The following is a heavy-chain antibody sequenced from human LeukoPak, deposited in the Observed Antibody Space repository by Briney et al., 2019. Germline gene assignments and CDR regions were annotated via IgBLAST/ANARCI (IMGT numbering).Heavy chain of an antibody. V-gene: IGHV1-2*02. J-gene: IGHJ4*01. Sequence: ASVKVSCKASGYTFTDYYMHWVRQAPGQGLEWVGSFNPYSGASKYAQKLQGRVTMTGDTSISTAYLQLGRVIGDDTAVYYCVREKDGGTYDYWGQGTLVTVST. CDR3: VREKDGGTYDY. CDR1: GYTFTDYY. CDR2: FNPYSGAS. D-gene: IGHD3-16*01.